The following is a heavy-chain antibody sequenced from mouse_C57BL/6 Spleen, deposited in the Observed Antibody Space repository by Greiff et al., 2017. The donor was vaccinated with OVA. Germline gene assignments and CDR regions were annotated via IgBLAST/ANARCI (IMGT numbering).Heavy chain of an antibody. J-gene: IGHJ1*03. CDR1: GFTFSDYG. V-gene: IGHV5-17*01. Sequence: VQRVESGGGLVKPGGSLKLSCAASGFTFSDYGMHWVRQAPEKGLEWVAYISSVSSTIYYEATVKGRFTISRDNAKNTLFLQMTSLRSEDTAMYYCANYYGSVWWYFEVWGTGTTVTVSS. D-gene: IGHD1-1*01. CDR2: ISSVSSTI. CDR3: ANYYGSVWWYFEV.